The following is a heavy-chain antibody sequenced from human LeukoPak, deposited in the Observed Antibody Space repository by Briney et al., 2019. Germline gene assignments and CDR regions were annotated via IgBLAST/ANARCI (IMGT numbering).Heavy chain of an antibody. CDR3: TTAQIYDSTWYGRDY. J-gene: IGHJ4*02. CDR2: IYYSGST. D-gene: IGHD6-13*01. CDR1: GGSISSSSYY. Sequence: PSETLSLTCTVSGGSISSSSYYWGWIRQPPGKGLEWIGSIYYSGSTYYNPSLKSRVTISVDTSKNQFSLKLSSVTAADTAVYYCTTAQIYDSTWYGRDYWGQGTLVTVSS. V-gene: IGHV4-39*01.